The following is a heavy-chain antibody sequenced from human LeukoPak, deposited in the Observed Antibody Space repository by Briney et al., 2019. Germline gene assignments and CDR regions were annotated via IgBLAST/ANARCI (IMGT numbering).Heavy chain of an antibody. J-gene: IGHJ6*03. Sequence: GGSLRLSCAASGFTFSTSGMNWVRQAPGKGLEGVSYIISSSNTIYYADSVKGRFTISRDNSKNSLYLQMNSLKAEDTAVYYCAREEKMEEGYYYYMDVWGKGTTVTVSS. CDR1: GFTFSTSG. V-gene: IGHV3-48*01. CDR2: IISSSNTI. CDR3: AREEKMEEGYYYYMDV. D-gene: IGHD5-24*01.